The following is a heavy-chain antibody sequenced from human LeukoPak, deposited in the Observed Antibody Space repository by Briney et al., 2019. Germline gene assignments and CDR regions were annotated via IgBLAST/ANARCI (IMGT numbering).Heavy chain of an antibody. J-gene: IGHJ6*03. CDR2: INHSGST. V-gene: IGHV4-34*01. Sequence: SETLSLTCAVYGGSFSGYYWSWIRQPPGKGLEWIGEINHSGSTNYNPSLKSRVTISVDTSKNQFSLKLSSVTAADTAVYYCARVEAGYSSSSNSDYYYYMDVWGKGTTVTVSS. CDR1: GGSFSGYY. CDR3: ARVEAGYSSSSNSDYYYYMDV. D-gene: IGHD6-6*01.